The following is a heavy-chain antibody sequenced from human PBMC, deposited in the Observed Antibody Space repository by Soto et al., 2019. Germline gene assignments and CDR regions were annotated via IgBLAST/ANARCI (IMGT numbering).Heavy chain of an antibody. J-gene: IGHJ5*02. CDR3: ARDSGYDFWSGLYWFDP. CDR1: GYTFTSYA. CDR2: INAGNGNT. V-gene: IGHV1-3*01. Sequence: ASVKVSCKASGYTFTSYAMHWVRQAPGQRLEWMGWINAGNGNTKYSQKFQGRVTITRDTSASTAYMELSSLRSEDTAVYYCARDSGYDFWSGLYWFDPWGQGTLVTVSS. D-gene: IGHD3-3*01.